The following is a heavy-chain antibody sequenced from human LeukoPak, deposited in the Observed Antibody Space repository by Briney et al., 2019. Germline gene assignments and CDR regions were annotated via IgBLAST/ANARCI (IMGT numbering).Heavy chain of an antibody. J-gene: IGHJ4*02. D-gene: IGHD1-26*01. Sequence: GGSLRLSCAASGSTFSSYAMSWVRQAPGKGLEWVSAISGSGGSTYYADSVKGRFNISRDNSKNTLYLQMNGLRVEDTAVYYCARCKGIPFSGSYDYWGQGTLVTVSS. V-gene: IGHV3-23*01. CDR3: ARCKGIPFSGSYDY. CDR1: GSTFSSYA. CDR2: ISGSGGST.